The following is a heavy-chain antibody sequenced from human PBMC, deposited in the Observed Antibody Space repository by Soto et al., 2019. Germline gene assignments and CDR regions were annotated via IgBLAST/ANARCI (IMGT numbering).Heavy chain of an antibody. Sequence: EVQLVESGGGLVQPGGSLRLSCAASGSTFIYYGMNWVRQAPGKGLEWISHISSTGADIYYADSVKGRFTISRDNAKNSLYLQMNSLRDEDTAVYYCAREWQYWGQGTLVTVSS. CDR1: GSTFIYYG. V-gene: IGHV3-48*02. CDR2: ISSTGADI. D-gene: IGHD5-12*01. J-gene: IGHJ4*02. CDR3: AREWQY.